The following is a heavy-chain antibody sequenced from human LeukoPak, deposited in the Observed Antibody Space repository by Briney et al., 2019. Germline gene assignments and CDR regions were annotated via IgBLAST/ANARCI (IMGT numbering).Heavy chain of an antibody. CDR2: SSTSSSYI. D-gene: IGHD1-7*01. CDR1: GFTFSRHS. J-gene: IGHJ4*02. Sequence: GGSLRLSCAASGFTFSRHSMNWVRQAPGKGLEWVSSSSTSSSYIYYADSVKGRFTISRDNAKNSLYLQMNSLRAEDTAVYYCARAHNWKYGTFDYWGQGTLVTVSS. V-gene: IGHV3-21*01. CDR3: ARAHNWKYGTFDY.